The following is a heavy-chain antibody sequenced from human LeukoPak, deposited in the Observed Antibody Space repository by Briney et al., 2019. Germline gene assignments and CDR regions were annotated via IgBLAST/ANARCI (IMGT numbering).Heavy chain of an antibody. J-gene: IGHJ4*02. CDR2: IYYSGST. CDR3: ARGRYTFDY. Sequence: SETLSLTCTVSGGSISGYYWTWVRQPPGKGLEYIGYIYYSGSTNHNPSLKSRVTISVDTSKNQFSLKLSSVTAADTAVYYCARGRYTFDYWGQGTLVTVSS. V-gene: IGHV4-59*01. CDR1: GGSISGYY. D-gene: IGHD1-1*01.